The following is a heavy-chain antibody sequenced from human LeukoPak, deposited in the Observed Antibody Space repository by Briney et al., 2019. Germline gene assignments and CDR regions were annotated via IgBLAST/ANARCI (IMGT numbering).Heavy chain of an antibody. CDR2: IIPIFGTA. J-gene: IGHJ4*02. Sequence: SVKVSCKASGGIFSSYAISWVRQAPGQGLEWMGGIIPIFGTANYAQKFQGRVTITTDESTSTAYMELSSLRSEDKAVYYCASGRGSYLRVDYWGQGTLVTASS. CDR3: ASGRGSYLRVDY. D-gene: IGHD1-26*01. V-gene: IGHV1-69*05. CDR1: GGIFSSYA.